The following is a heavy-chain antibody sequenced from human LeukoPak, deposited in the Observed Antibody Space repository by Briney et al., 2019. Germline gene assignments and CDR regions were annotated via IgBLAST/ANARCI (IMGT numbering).Heavy chain of an antibody. V-gene: IGHV3-23*01. CDR3: AKVWDCSSTSCYGRDNWFDP. CDR1: RFTFNSYA. J-gene: IGHJ5*02. Sequence: GGSLRLSCAASRFTFNSYAMSWVRQAPGKGLEWVSAISGSGDSTYYADSVKGRFTISRDNSKNTLYLQMNSLRAGDTAVYYCAKVWDCSSTSCYGRDNWFDPWGQGTLVTVSS. CDR2: ISGSGDST. D-gene: IGHD2-2*01.